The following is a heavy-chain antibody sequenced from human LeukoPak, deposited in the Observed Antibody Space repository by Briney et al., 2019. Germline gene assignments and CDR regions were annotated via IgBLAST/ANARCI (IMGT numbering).Heavy chain of an antibody. Sequence: GGSLRLSCAASGFTFSNYGMHWVRQAPRKGLEWVAFIRYDVSNKYYADSVKGRFTISRDDSKNTLYLQMNRLRAENTAVYYCAKDRGNWNYFDYWGQGTLVTVSS. D-gene: IGHD1-1*01. CDR1: GFTFSNYG. CDR3: AKDRGNWNYFDY. J-gene: IGHJ4*02. V-gene: IGHV3-30*02. CDR2: IRYDVSNK.